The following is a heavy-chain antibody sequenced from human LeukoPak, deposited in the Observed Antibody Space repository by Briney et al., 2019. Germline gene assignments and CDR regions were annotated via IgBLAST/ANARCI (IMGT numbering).Heavy chain of an antibody. CDR2: IYYSGST. J-gene: IGHJ3*02. CDR3: ARDLEYDSSGHYAFDI. CDR1: GGSISSYY. V-gene: IGHV4-59*12. D-gene: IGHD3-22*01. Sequence: SETLSLTCTVSGGSISSYYWSWIRQPPGKGLEWIGYIYYSGSTNYNPPLKSRVTISVDTSKNQFSLKLSSVTAADTAVYYCARDLEYDSSGHYAFDIWGQGTMVTVSS.